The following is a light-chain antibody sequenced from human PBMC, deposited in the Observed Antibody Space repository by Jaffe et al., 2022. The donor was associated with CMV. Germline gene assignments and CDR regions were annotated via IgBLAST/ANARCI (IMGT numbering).Light chain of an antibody. Sequence: QLVLTQPPSASASLGAPVTLTCTLSSDHSDYQVDWYQQRPGKGPRFVMRVGTGGIVGPRGDGIPDRFSVLGSGLNRYLTIKNIQEEDEGDYYCGADHGRDIKFLWVFGGGTKLTVL. CDR2: VGTGGIVG. V-gene: IGLV9-49*02. J-gene: IGLJ2*01. CDR1: SDHSDYQ. CDR3: GADHGRDIKFLWV.